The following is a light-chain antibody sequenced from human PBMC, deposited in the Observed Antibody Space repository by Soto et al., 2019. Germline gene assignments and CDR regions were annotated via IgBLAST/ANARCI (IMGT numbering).Light chain of an antibody. CDR2: DAS. Sequence: DIQMTQSPSTLSASVGDRVTITCWASQSIGTWLAWYQQKPGKAPKLLIYDASSVESGVPSRFSGSGSGTEFTLTISSLQPDDFATYYCQQYNSYSPLFGPGTKVDIK. V-gene: IGKV1-5*01. CDR3: QQYNSYSPL. J-gene: IGKJ3*01. CDR1: QSIGTW.